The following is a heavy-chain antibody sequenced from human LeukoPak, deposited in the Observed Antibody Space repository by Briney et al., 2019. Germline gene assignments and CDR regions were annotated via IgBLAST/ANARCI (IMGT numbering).Heavy chain of an antibody. Sequence: GGSLRLSCAASGFTFSSYSMNWVRQAPGKGLEWVSSISSSSSYIYYADSVKGRFTISRDNAKNSLYLQMNSLRAEDTAVYYCARGSSSWYYFDYWGQGTLVTVSS. CDR1: GFTFSSYS. D-gene: IGHD6-13*01. CDR2: ISSSSSYI. CDR3: ARGSSSWYYFDY. V-gene: IGHV3-21*01. J-gene: IGHJ4*02.